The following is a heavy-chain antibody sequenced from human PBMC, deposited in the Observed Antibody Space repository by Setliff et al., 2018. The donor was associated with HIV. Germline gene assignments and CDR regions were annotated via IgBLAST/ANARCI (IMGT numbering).Heavy chain of an antibody. CDR2: MSGDANSQ. CDR3: ANHDRGPNTGGSRNYYFRDV. J-gene: IGHJ6*03. D-gene: IGHD3-10*02. V-gene: IGHV3-30*07. CDR1: GFIFSTFP. Sequence: PGGSLRLSCAASGFIFSTFPMHWVRQAPGKGLEWVAVMSGDANSQYYADSVRGRFTISRDNSKNTLYLQMNSLSAEDTAVYYCANHDRGPNTGGSRNYYFRDVWGKGTTVTVSS.